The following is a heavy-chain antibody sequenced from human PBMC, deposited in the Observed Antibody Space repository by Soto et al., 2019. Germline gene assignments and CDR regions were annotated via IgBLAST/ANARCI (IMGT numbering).Heavy chain of an antibody. V-gene: IGHV4-34*01. Sequence: QVQLQQWGAGLLKPSETLSLTCAVYGGSFIGYYWTWIRQPPGKGLEWIGEISHGGGTKYNSSLKSRVTISVATSKNQFSLKLSSVTAADTAVYYCGSRRSVSIFGVAQGGYNWGQGTVVTVSS. J-gene: IGHJ4*02. CDR1: GGSFIGYY. CDR3: GSRRSVSIFGVAQGGYN. D-gene: IGHD3-3*01. CDR2: ISHGGGT.